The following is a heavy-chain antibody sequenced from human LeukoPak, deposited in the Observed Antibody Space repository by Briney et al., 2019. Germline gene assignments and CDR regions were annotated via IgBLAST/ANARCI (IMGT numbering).Heavy chain of an antibody. CDR3: ARDRVNWNDVGGLFDY. V-gene: IGHV3-33*01. Sequence: GGSLRLSCAASGFTFSSYGMHWVRQAPGKGLEWVAVIWYDGSNKYYADSVKGRFTISRDNSKNTLYLQMNSLSAEDTAVYYCARDRVNWNDVGGLFDYWGQGTLVTVSS. J-gene: IGHJ4*02. CDR1: GFTFSSYG. D-gene: IGHD1-1*01. CDR2: IWYDGSNK.